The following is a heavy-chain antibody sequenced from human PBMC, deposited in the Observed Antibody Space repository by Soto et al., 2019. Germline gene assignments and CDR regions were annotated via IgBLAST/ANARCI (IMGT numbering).Heavy chain of an antibody. CDR1: GYTFTSYA. J-gene: IGHJ4*02. Sequence: SVKVSCKASGYTFTSYAMHWVRQAPGQRLEWMGWINAGNGNTKYSQKFQGRVTITRDTSASTAYMELSSLRSEDTAVYYCARAGVRFLELSIPPDYWGQGTLVTAPQ. V-gene: IGHV1-3*01. CDR2: INAGNGNT. CDR3: ARAGVRFLELSIPPDY. D-gene: IGHD3-3*01.